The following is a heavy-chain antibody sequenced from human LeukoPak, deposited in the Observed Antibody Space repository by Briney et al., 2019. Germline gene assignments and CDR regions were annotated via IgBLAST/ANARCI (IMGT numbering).Heavy chain of an antibody. J-gene: IGHJ4*02. D-gene: IGHD2-2*01. V-gene: IGHV3-23*01. Sequence: GGSLRLSCAASGFTFSNYAMNWVRQALGKGLEWVSTVSAGSTTYYADSVKGRFTISRDNSKNTLYLQMNSLRAEDTAVYYCTKGQPMFDYWGQGTLVTVSS. CDR1: GFTFSNYA. CDR3: TKGQPMFDY. CDR2: VSAGSTT.